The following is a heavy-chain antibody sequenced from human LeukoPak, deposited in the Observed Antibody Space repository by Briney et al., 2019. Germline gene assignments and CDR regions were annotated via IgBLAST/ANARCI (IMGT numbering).Heavy chain of an antibody. J-gene: IGHJ5*02. Sequence: ASVKVSCKASGYTFTGYYMHWVRQAPGQGLEWMGWINPNSGGTNYAQKFQGRVTMTRDTSISTAYMELSRLRSDDTAVYYCARLPCSRMGCSSNWFDPWGQGIQVTVSS. V-gene: IGHV1-2*02. CDR2: INPNSGGT. CDR3: ARLPCSRMGCSSNWFDP. CDR1: GYTFTGYY. D-gene: IGHD2-2*01.